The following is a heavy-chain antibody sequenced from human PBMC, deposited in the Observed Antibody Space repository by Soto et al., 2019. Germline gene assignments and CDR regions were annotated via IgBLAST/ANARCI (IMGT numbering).Heavy chain of an antibody. V-gene: IGHV4-31*03. Sequence: QVQLQESGPGLVKPSQTLSLTCTVSGGSISSGGYYWSWIRQHPGKGLEWIGYIYYSGSTCYNPDLKMRVTIGVDTSKNLSSRELSSVTAADAAVYYCARTRIVVTPPRYYYYYYLDFWGKGTTVTVCS. CDR1: GGSISSGGYY. CDR2: IYYSGST. J-gene: IGHJ6*03. CDR3: ARTRIVVTPPRYYYYYYLDF. D-gene: IGHD5-12*01.